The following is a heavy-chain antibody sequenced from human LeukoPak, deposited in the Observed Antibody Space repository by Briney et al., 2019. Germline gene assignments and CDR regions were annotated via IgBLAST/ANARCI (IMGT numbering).Heavy chain of an antibody. D-gene: IGHD2-2*01. CDR1: GGTFSSYA. CDR2: IIPIFGTA. Sequence: ASVKVSCKASGGTFSSYAISWVRQAPGQGLEWMGRIIPIFGTANYAQKFQGRVTITTDDSTSTAYMELSSLRSEDTAVYYCARDTKGLFDPWGQGTLVTVSS. CDR3: ARDTKGLFDP. V-gene: IGHV1-69*05. J-gene: IGHJ5*02.